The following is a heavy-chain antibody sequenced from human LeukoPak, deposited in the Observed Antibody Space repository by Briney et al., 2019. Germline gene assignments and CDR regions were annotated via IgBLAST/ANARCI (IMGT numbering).Heavy chain of an antibody. J-gene: IGHJ4*02. V-gene: IGHV3-21*01. CDR1: GFTFSSYS. CDR3: ATGRYSSDWSIQSYFDY. CDR2: ISSSSSYI. Sequence: PGGSLRLSCAASGFTFSSYSMNWVRQAPGKGLEWVSSISSSSSYIYYADSVKGRFTISRDNAKNSLYLQMNSLRAEDTAVYYCATGRYSSDWSIQSYFDYWGQGTLVTVSS. D-gene: IGHD6-19*01.